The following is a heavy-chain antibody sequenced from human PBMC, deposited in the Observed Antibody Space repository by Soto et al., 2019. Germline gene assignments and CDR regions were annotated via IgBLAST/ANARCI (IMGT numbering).Heavy chain of an antibody. CDR3: SPTGGWPTSAFYI. CDR2: VKSKGSGGTV. CDR1: GFSFNDAWTFSEAW. Sequence: GGSLRLSCAASGFSFNDAWTFSEAWMNWVRQAPGKGLEWVGSVKSKGSGGTVAYDAPVKDRFIISRDDLRNTVNLQMKSLKAEDTAIYYCSPTGGWPTSAFYIWG. D-gene: IGHD1-1*01. V-gene: IGHV3-15*07. J-gene: IGHJ3*02.